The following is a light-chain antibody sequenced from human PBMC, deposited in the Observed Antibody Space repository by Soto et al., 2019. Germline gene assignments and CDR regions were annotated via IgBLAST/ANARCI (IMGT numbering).Light chain of an antibody. Sequence: EIVMTQSPATLSVSPGERATLSCRASQSVSSNLAWYQQKPGQAPRLLIYGASTRATGIPARFSGSGSGTEVPLSISSMQSEYFAVYYCQQYNNWPPITFGSGTKVDIK. CDR1: QSVSSN. J-gene: IGKJ3*01. CDR2: GAS. V-gene: IGKV3-15*01. CDR3: QQYNNWPPIT.